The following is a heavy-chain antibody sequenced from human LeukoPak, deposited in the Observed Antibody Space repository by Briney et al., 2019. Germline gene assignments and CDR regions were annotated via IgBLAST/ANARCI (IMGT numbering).Heavy chain of an antibody. V-gene: IGHV3-23*01. CDR3: AKPQQWLGYFDY. CDR2: ISGSGGST. Sequence: GGSLRLSCAASGFTFSSYSMNWVRQAPGKGLEWVSAISGSGGSTYYADSVKGRFTISRDNSKNTLYLQMNSLRAEDTAVYYCAKPQQWLGYFDYWGQGTLVTVSS. J-gene: IGHJ4*02. D-gene: IGHD6-19*01. CDR1: GFTFSSYS.